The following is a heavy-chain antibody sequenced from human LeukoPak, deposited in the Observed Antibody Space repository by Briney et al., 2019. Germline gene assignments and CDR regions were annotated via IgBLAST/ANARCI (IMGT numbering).Heavy chain of an antibody. Sequence: PSETLSLTCTVSGGSISNYYWSWLRQPAGKGLEWIGRMYSNGITNKHPSLQSRLTMSLDTSTNPFSLKLTSVTAADTAVYYCARGLYRRSWRSMVRGVNYYFDYWGQGTLVTVSS. V-gene: IGHV4-4*07. CDR1: GGSISNYY. CDR2: MYSNGIT. CDR3: ARGLYRRSWRSMVRGVNYYFDY. D-gene: IGHD3-10*01. J-gene: IGHJ4*02.